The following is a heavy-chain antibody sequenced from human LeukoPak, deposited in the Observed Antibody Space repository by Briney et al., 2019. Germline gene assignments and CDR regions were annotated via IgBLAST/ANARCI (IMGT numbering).Heavy chain of an antibody. CDR3: ARGWSYGPTFDY. CDR2: ISSSGSTI. J-gene: IGHJ4*02. CDR1: GFTFSSYE. D-gene: IGHD5-18*01. Sequence: GSLRLSCAASGFTFSSYEMNWVRQAPGKGPEWVSYISSSGSTIYYADSVKGRFTISRDNAKNSLYLQMNSLRAEDTAVYYCARGWSYGPTFDYWGQGTLVTVSS. V-gene: IGHV3-48*03.